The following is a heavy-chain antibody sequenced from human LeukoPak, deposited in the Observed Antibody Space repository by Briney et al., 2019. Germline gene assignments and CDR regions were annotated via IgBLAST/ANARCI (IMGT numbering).Heavy chain of an antibody. CDR2: IYYSGST. D-gene: IGHD3-10*01. CDR1: GGSIRSSSYY. V-gene: IGHV4-39*07. J-gene: IGHJ6*03. Sequence: SETLSLTCTVSGGSIRSSSYYWGWIRQPPGKGLEWIGSIYYSGSTYYNPSLKSRVTISVDTSKNQFSLKLSSVTAADTAVYYCARTTMVRGYYMDVWGKGTTVTVSS. CDR3: ARTTMVRGYYMDV.